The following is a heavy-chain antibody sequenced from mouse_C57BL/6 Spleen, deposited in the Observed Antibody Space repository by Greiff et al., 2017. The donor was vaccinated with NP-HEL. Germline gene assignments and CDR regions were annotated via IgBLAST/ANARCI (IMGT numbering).Heavy chain of an antibody. CDR1: GYAFSSSW. Sequence: VQLQQSGPELVKPGASVKISCMASGYAFSSSWMNWVKQRPGKGLEWIGRIYPGDGDTNYNGKFKGKATLTADKSSSTAYMQLSSLTSEDSAVYFCARPGYDYDGYAMDYWGQGTSVTVSS. CDR3: ARPGYDYDGYAMDY. J-gene: IGHJ4*01. V-gene: IGHV1-82*01. D-gene: IGHD2-4*01. CDR2: IYPGDGDT.